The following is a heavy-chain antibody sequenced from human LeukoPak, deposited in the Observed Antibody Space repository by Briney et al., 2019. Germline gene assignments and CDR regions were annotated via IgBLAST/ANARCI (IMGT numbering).Heavy chain of an antibody. CDR2: ICYSGST. V-gene: IGHV4-31*03. J-gene: IGHJ4*02. D-gene: IGHD3-22*01. Sequence: SQTLSLTCTVSGGSISSGGYYWSWIRQHPGKGLEWIGYICYSGSTYYNPSLKSRVTISVDTSENQFSLKLSSVTAADTAVYYCARVTAYYYDSSGYYYFAYWGQGTLVTVSS. CDR1: GGSISSGGYY. CDR3: ARVTAYYYDSSGYYYFAY.